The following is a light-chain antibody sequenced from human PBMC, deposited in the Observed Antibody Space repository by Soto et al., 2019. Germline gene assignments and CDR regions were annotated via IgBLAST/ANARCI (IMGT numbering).Light chain of an antibody. Sequence: VMTQAPATLSVSPGERATLSCRASQTINNNVAWYQLKDGQVPRLLIYGASTRAADVPARFSGSGSGTEFTLTINSLQSEDFAVYYCQQYNNWPRTFGQGTKMDIK. CDR1: QTINNN. CDR2: GAS. J-gene: IGKJ1*01. V-gene: IGKV3-15*01. CDR3: QQYNNWPRT.